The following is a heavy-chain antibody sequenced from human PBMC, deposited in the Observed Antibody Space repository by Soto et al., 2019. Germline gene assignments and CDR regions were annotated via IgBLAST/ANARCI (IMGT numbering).Heavy chain of an antibody. CDR2: MNPNSGNT. CDR3: ARGRIPITGTLY. CDR1: GYTFTSYD. J-gene: IGHJ4*02. V-gene: IGHV1-8*01. D-gene: IGHD1-20*01. Sequence: ASVKVSCKASGYTFTSYDINWVRQATGQGLEWMGWMNPNSGNTGYAQKFQGRVTMTRNTSISTAYMELSSLRSEDTAVYYCARGRIPITGTLYWGQGTLVTVSS.